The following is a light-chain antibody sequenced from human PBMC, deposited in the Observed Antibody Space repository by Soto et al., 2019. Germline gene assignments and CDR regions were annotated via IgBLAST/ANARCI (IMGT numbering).Light chain of an antibody. J-gene: IGKJ1*01. V-gene: IGKV3-11*01. Sequence: EIVLTQSPATLSLSPGERATLSCRASQSVSSYLAWYQQKPGQAPRLLIYDASNRATGIPARFSGSGSGTDFTLTISSLEPESCAVYYCHQRSNWPPWTFGQGTKVDIK. CDR3: HQRSNWPPWT. CDR2: DAS. CDR1: QSVSSY.